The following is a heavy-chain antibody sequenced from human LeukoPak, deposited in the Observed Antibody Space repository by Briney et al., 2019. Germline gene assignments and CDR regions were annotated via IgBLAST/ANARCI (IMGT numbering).Heavy chain of an antibody. Sequence: SETLSLTCYVSGDSISSSYFWGWIRPPPGTGLEWIGSISHSENTFYNPSLKSRVTISVDTSKNHFSLNLSAVTAADTAVYYCARARKYNGNPNWIDLWGQGVLVTVSS. J-gene: IGHJ5*02. D-gene: IGHD2-8*01. CDR3: ARARKYNGNPNWIDL. V-gene: IGHV4-38-2*02. CDR1: GDSISSSYF. CDR2: ISHSENT.